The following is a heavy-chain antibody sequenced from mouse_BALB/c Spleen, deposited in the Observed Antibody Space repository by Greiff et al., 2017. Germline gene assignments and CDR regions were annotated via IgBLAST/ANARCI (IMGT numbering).Heavy chain of an antibody. CDR3: ARDHGNYPGFAY. J-gene: IGHJ3*01. CDR2: ISDGGSYT. V-gene: IGHV5-4*02. Sequence: EVQVVESGGGLVKPGGSLKLSCAASGFTFSDYYMYWVRQTPEKRLEWVATISDGGSYTYYPDSVKGRFTISRDNAKNNLYLQMSSLKSEDTAMYYCARDHGNYPGFAYWGQGTLVTVSA. CDR1: GFTFSDYY. D-gene: IGHD2-1*01.